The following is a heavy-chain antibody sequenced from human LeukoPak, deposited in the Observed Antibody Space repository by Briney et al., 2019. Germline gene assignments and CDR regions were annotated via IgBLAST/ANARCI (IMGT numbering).Heavy chain of an antibody. V-gene: IGHV3-30*04. Sequence: PGGSLRLSCAASGFTFSSYAMHWVRQAPGKGLEWVAVISYDGSNKYYADSVKGRFTISRDNSKNTLYLQMNSLRAEDTAVYYCARTGQSHAFDIWGQGTMVTVSS. J-gene: IGHJ3*02. CDR1: GFTFSSYA. CDR3: ARTGQSHAFDI. D-gene: IGHD5-24*01. CDR2: ISYDGSNK.